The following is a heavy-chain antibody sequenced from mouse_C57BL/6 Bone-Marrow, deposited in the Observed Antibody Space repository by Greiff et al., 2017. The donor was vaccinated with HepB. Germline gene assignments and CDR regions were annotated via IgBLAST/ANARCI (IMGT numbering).Heavy chain of an antibody. D-gene: IGHD1-1*01. CDR2: INPYNGGT. CDR3: ARWGYYGSSYAYAMDY. CDR1: GYTFTDYY. Sequence: EVQLQQSGPVLVKPGASVKMSCKASGYTFTDYYMNWVKQSHGKSLEWIGVINPYNGGTSYNQKFKGKATLTVDKSSSTAYMELNSLTSEDSAVYYCARWGYYGSSYAYAMDYWGQGTSVTVSS. J-gene: IGHJ4*01. V-gene: IGHV1-19*01.